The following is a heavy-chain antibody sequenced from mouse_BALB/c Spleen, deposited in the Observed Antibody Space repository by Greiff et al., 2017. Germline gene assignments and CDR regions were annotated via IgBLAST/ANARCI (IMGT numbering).Heavy chain of an antibody. J-gene: IGHJ2*01. CDR3: ARRAGSSPYFDY. D-gene: IGHD1-1*01. Sequence: EVKLQESGPELVKPGASVKISCKASGYSFTGYYMHWVKQSHVKSLEWIGRINPYNGATSYNQNFKDKASLTVDKSSSTAYMELHSLTSEDSAVYYCARRAGSSPYFDYWGQGTTLTVSS. CDR1: GYSFTGYY. V-gene: IGHV1-31*01. CDR2: INPYNGAT.